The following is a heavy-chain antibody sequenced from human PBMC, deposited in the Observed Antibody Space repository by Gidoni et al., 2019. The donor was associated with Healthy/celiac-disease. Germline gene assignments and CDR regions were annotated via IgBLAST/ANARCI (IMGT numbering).Heavy chain of an antibody. CDR3: ARLGGYCGGDCPIDY. CDR2: IYYSGST. CDR1: GGSISSSSYY. J-gene: IGHJ4*02. V-gene: IGHV4-39*01. Sequence: QLQLQESGPGLVKPSETPSLTCTVSGGSISSSSYYWGWIRQPPGKGLEWIGSIYYSGSTYYNPSLKSRVTISVDTSKNQFSLKLSSVTAADTAVYYCARLGGYCGGDCPIDYWGQGTLVTVSS. D-gene: IGHD2-21*02.